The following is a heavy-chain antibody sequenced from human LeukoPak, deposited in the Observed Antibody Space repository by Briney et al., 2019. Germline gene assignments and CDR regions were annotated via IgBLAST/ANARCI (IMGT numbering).Heavy chain of an antibody. D-gene: IGHD5-24*01. V-gene: IGHV1-46*01. Sequence: GASVKVSCKASGYTFTSYYMHWVRQAPGQGLEWMGIINPSGGSTSYAQKFQGRITITTDESTSTAYMELSSLRSEDTAVFYCARVRVGQQLVGGTFDYWGQGTLVTVSS. CDR2: INPSGGST. CDR3: ARVRVGQQLVGGTFDY. CDR1: GYTFTSYY. J-gene: IGHJ4*02.